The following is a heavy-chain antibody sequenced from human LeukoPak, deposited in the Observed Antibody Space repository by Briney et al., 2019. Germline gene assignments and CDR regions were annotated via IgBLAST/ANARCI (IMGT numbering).Heavy chain of an antibody. CDR3: ARADGNHPPLYYFDY. CDR1: GFTFSSYG. Sequence: PGGSLRLSCAASGFTFSSYGMHWVRQAPGKGLEWVAVIWYDGSNKYYADSVKGRFTISRDNSKNTLYLQMNSLRAEDTAVYYCARADGNHPPLYYFDYWGQGTLVTVSS. CDR2: IWYDGSNK. D-gene: IGHD1-14*01. J-gene: IGHJ4*02. V-gene: IGHV3-33*01.